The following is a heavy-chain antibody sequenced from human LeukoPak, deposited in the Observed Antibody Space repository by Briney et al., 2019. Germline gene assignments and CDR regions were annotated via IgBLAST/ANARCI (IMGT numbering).Heavy chain of an antibody. V-gene: IGHV4-30-4*01. J-gene: IGHJ1*01. CDR1: GGSISSGDYY. D-gene: IGHD3-22*01. CDR3: ADYYDSSGYYYGEYFQH. CDR2: IYYSGST. Sequence: SETLSLTCTVSGGSISSGDYYWSWIRQPPGKGLEWIGYIYYSGSTYYNPSLKSRVTISVDTSKNQFSLKLSSVTAADTAVYYCADYYDSSGYYYGEYFQHWGQGTLVTASS.